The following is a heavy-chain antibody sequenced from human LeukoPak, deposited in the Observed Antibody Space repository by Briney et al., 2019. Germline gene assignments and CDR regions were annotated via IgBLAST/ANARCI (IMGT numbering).Heavy chain of an antibody. J-gene: IGHJ4*02. V-gene: IGHV1-18*01. CDR3: AMGKCSGGSCLGY. D-gene: IGHD2-15*01. Sequence: ASVKVSCKASGYTFTSYGINWVRQAPGQGLEWMGWINTYNGDTNYARKLQGRVTMTTDTSTSTASMELRSLRSDDTAVYYCAMGKCSGGSCLGYWGQGTLVTVSS. CDR1: GYTFTSYG. CDR2: INTYNGDT.